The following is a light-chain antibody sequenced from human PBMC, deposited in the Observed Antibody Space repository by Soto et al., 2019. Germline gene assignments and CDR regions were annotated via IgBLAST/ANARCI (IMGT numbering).Light chain of an antibody. CDR3: QQYNNWSPGIT. CDR2: GAS. J-gene: IGKJ5*01. CDR1: QSVTSN. V-gene: IGKV3D-15*01. Sequence: IVMTQSPATLTVSPGDRATLSCRASQSVTSNLAWYQQKPGQAPRHLIYGASTRATGIPARFSGSGSGTEFTLTISSLQSEDFAVYYCQQYNNWSPGITFGQGTRLEI.